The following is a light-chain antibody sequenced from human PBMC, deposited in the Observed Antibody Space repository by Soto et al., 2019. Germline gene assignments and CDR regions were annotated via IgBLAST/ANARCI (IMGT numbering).Light chain of an antibody. Sequence: QSGLTQPPSASGAPGHRVTISCSGGSSKIGNNIVNWYQHLPGTAPKLLIYNSYQRPSGVPDRFSGSKSGTSASLALSGLQSEDETDYYGAAWDDSLSPHVFGPGT. CDR3: AAWDDSLSPHV. CDR2: NSY. J-gene: IGLJ1*01. V-gene: IGLV1-44*01. CDR1: SSKIGNNI.